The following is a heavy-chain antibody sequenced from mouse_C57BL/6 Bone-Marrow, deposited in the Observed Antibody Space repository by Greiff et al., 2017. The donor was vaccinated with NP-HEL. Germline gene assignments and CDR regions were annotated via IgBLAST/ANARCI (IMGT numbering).Heavy chain of an antibody. CDR2: IDPSDSET. CDR3: ARERYYGSSYAWFAY. J-gene: IGHJ3*01. V-gene: IGHV1-52*01. D-gene: IGHD1-1*01. CDR1: GYTFTSYW. Sequence: VQLQQPGAELVRPGSSVKLSCKASGYTFTSYWMHWVKQRPIQGLEWIGNIDPSDSETHYNQKFKDKATLTVDKSSSTAYMQLSSLTSEDSAVYYCARERYYGSSYAWFAYWGQGTLVTVSA.